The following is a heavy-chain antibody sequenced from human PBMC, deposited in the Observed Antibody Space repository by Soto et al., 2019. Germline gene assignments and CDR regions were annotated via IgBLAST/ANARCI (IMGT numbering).Heavy chain of an antibody. CDR3: ARGSTIFGVVIEWFDP. CDR2: IIPIFGTA. D-gene: IGHD3-3*01. J-gene: IGHJ5*02. Sequence: QVQLVQSGAEVKKPGSSVKVSCKASGGTFSSYAISWVRQAPGQGLEWMGGIIPIFGTANYAQKFQGRVTITADESTSTADMELSSLRSEDTAVYYCARGSTIFGVVIEWFDPWGQGTLVTVSS. V-gene: IGHV1-69*12. CDR1: GGTFSSYA.